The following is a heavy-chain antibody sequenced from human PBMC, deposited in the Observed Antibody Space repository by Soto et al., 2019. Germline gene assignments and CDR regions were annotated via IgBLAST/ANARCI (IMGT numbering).Heavy chain of an antibody. CDR3: ARRYDSSGYYYFDY. D-gene: IGHD3-22*01. CDR2: ISAYNGNT. CDR1: GYTFTSYG. J-gene: IGHJ4*02. V-gene: IGHV1-18*04. Sequence: ASVKVSCKASGYTFTSYGISWVRQAPGQGLEWMGWISAYNGNTNYAQKLQGRVTMTTDTSTSTAYMELRSLRSDDTAVYYCARRYDSSGYYYFDYWGQGTLVIVSS.